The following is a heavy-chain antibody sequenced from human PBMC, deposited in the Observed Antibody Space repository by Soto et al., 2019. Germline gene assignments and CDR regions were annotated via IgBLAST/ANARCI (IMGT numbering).Heavy chain of an antibody. CDR2: IRSKINSYAT. CDR3: TRALGVATPFDH. J-gene: IGHJ4*02. Sequence: EVQVVESGGGLVQPGGSLKLSCAASGFTFSGSAMHWVRQASGKGLEWVGRIRSKINSYATAYAASVTGRFTISRDDSKNTAYLQMNSLKTEDTAVYFCTRALGVATPFDHWGQGTLVTVSS. D-gene: IGHD5-12*01. V-gene: IGHV3-73*02. CDR1: GFTFSGSA.